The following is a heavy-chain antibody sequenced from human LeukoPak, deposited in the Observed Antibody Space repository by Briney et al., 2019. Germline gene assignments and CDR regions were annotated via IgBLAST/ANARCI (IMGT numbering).Heavy chain of an antibody. J-gene: IGHJ4*02. D-gene: IGHD5-24*01. V-gene: IGHV3-74*01. Sequence: GGSLRLSCAASGFIFNRYWMHWVRQAPGKGLVWVSRTNSDGRDTRYADSVRGRFTISRDNAKNTLYLQMNSLRVEDTAVYYCVRDGDAYNFDYWGQGTLVTVSS. CDR3: VRDGDAYNFDY. CDR2: TNSDGRDT. CDR1: GFIFNRYW.